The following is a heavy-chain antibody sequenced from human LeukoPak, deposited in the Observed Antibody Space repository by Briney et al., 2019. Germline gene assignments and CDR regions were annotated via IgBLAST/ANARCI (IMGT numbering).Heavy chain of an antibody. V-gene: IGHV3-23*01. J-gene: IGHJ4*02. D-gene: IGHD2-15*01. CDR1: GFTFSSYG. CDR3: AKEDVGAAPDY. CDR2: DGAGGGGP. Sequence: PGGSLRLSCAASGFTFSSYGMSWIRQAPGKGLEWVSADGAGGGGPYYADSVNGRFTMSRDNSENMLYLQMDSLRVEGTAVYYCAKEDVGAAPDYWGQGTLVTVSS.